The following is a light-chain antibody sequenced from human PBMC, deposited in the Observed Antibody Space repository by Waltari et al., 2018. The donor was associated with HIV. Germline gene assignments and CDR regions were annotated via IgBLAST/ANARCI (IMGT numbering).Light chain of an antibody. V-gene: IGLV2-23*01. CDR2: EGI. CDR1: SSDVGRFNL. Sequence: QSALTQPASVSGSPGQSITIPCTGSSSDVGRFNLVSWYQQHPGKAPKLMIYEGINRPSGVSNRFSGSKSGNTASLTISGLQAEDEADYYCCSYAGSSNWVFGGGTKLTVL. J-gene: IGLJ3*02. CDR3: CSYAGSSNWV.